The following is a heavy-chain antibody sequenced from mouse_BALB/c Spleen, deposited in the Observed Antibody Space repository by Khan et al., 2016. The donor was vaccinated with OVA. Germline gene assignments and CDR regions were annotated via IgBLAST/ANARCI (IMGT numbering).Heavy chain of an antibody. J-gene: IGHJ3*01. CDR3: ARGYDGYYWFAY. D-gene: IGHD2-3*01. CDR2: ISYDGSN. Sequence: EVQLQESGPGLVKPSQSLSLTCSVTGYSITSGYYWNWIRQFPGNKLEWMGYISYDGSNNYNPSLKNRISITRDTSKNQFFLKWNSVTTEDTATYYCARGYDGYYWFAYWGQGTLVTVSA. V-gene: IGHV3-6*02. CDR1: GYSITSGYY.